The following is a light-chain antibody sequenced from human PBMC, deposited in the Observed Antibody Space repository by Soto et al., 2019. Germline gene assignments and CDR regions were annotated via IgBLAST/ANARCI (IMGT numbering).Light chain of an antibody. Sequence: QSALTQPASVSGSPGQSITISCTGTSSDVGGYNYVSWYQQYPGKAPKVMIYDVSHRPSGVSNRFSGSKSGNTASLTISGLQAEDEAYYYCSSYTSSSTRVFGTGTKLTVL. CDR1: SSDVGGYNY. J-gene: IGLJ1*01. CDR2: DVS. CDR3: SSYTSSSTRV. V-gene: IGLV2-14*01.